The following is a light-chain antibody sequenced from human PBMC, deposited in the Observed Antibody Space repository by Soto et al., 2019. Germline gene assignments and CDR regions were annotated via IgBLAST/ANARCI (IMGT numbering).Light chain of an antibody. CDR1: SGHSSYA. CDR3: QTWGSDIVV. CDR2: VNNDGRH. Sequence: QPVLTQSPSASASLGASVKLTCTLSSGHSSYAIAWHQQQPKKGPRFLMKVNNDGRHNKGDGIPDRFSGSSSGPERYLTISSLQSEDEADYYCQTWGSDIVVFGGGTKLTVL. V-gene: IGLV4-69*01. J-gene: IGLJ3*02.